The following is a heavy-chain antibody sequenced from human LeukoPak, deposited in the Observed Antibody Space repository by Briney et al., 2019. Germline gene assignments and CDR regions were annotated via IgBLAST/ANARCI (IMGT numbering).Heavy chain of an antibody. CDR3: AKERLGYFDY. CDR2: ITTNGGST. J-gene: IGHJ4*02. D-gene: IGHD6-19*01. CDR1: GFAFSSYA. V-gene: IGHV3-23*01. Sequence: GGSLRLSCAASGFAFSSYAMSWVRQAPGRGLEWVSAITTNGGSTYYADTVKGRFTISRDNSKNTLYLQMNSLRPEDRAVYFCAKERLGYFDYWGQGILVTVSS.